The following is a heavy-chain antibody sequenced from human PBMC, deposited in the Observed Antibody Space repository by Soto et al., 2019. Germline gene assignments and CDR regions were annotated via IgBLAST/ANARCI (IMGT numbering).Heavy chain of an antibody. CDR2: INHSGST. CDR1: GGSFSGYY. D-gene: IGHD3-3*01. CDR3: ARVGPYYDFWSGYYWWFDP. J-gene: IGHJ5*02. Sequence: SETLSLTCAVYGGSFSGYYWSWIRQPPGKGLEWIGEINHSGSTNYNPSLKSRVTISVDTSKNQFSLKLSSVTAADTAVYYCARVGPYYDFWSGYYWWFDPWGQGTQVTVSS. V-gene: IGHV4-34*01.